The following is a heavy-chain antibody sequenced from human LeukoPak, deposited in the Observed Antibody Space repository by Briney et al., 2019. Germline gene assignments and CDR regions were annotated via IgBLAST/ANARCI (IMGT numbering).Heavy chain of an antibody. CDR3: ARAMTYYYDSSGYVAW. Sequence: PAGTLRKSCAASVSTSSGYYKSWIRQAAGKAVEGVSYIGSIGSTIYDADSVKGRFTLSRDNAKNSLYLQMNSLRAEDTAVYYCARAMTYYYDSSGYVAWWGQGTLVTVSS. CDR2: IGSIGSTI. D-gene: IGHD3-22*01. J-gene: IGHJ4*02. CDR1: VSTSSGYY. V-gene: IGHV3-11*01.